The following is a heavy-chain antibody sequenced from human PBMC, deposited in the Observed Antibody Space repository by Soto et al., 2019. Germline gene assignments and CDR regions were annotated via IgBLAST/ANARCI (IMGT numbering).Heavy chain of an antibody. CDR2: ISGSGSSA. D-gene: IGHD6-19*01. Sequence: EVQLLESGGGLVQPGGSLRVSCAASGFTFSSSGMGWVRQAPGKGLEWLSVISGSGSSAYYGDSVKGRFTISRDNSKNTLYLQRNSLRAEDTAIYYCAKLSVAAWYFDLWGRGTLVTVSS. CDR1: GFTFSSSG. CDR3: AKLSVAAWYFDL. V-gene: IGHV3-23*01. J-gene: IGHJ2*01.